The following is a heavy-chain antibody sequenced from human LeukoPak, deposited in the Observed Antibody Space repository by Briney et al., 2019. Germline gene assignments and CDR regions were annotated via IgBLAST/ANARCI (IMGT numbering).Heavy chain of an antibody. CDR3: ARLGKTYYMDV. V-gene: IGHV4-59*08. D-gene: IGHD1/OR15-1a*01. J-gene: IGHJ6*03. Sequence: PSETLSLTCTVSGDSISNYYWTWIRQTPGQGLEWIGNLYHSGAADYNPSLKTRVTTSVDTSKDQFSLSLRSSTAADTAVYFCARLGKTYYMDVWGTGTTVTVSS. CDR2: LYHSGAA. CDR1: GDSISNYY.